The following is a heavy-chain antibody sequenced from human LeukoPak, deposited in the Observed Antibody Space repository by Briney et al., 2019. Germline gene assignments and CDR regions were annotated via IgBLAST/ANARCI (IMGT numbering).Heavy chain of an antibody. CDR1: GYTFTSYG. Sequence: ASVKVSCKASGYTFTSYGISWVRQAPGQGLEWMGWISAYNGNTNYAQKLQGRVTMTTDTSTSTAYMELRSLRSDDTAVYYCASNSGYDPRDYYYYGMDVWGQGTTVTVSS. D-gene: IGHD5-12*01. V-gene: IGHV1-18*01. CDR3: ASNSGYDPRDYYYYGMDV. CDR2: ISAYNGNT. J-gene: IGHJ6*02.